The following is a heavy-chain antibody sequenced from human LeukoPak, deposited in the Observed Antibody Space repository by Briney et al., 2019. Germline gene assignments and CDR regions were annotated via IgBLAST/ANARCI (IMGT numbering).Heavy chain of an antibody. Sequence: ASVKVSCKASGYTFTTYAMHWVRQAPGQRLEWMGWINAGNGSTKYSQKFQGRVTITRDTSASTAYMELSSLKSEDTAIYYCARSFSDDFDIWGQGTMVTVSS. J-gene: IGHJ3*02. D-gene: IGHD3-16*02. CDR1: GYTFTTYA. CDR2: INAGNGST. CDR3: ARSFSDDFDI. V-gene: IGHV1-3*01.